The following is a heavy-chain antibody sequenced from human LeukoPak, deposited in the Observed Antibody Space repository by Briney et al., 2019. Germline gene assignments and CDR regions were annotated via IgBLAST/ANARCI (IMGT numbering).Heavy chain of an antibody. D-gene: IGHD3-10*01. Sequence: ASVKVFCKASGYTFTSYGISWVRQAPGQGLEWMGWISAYNGNTNYAQKLQGRVTMTTDTSTSTAYMELRSLRSDDTAVYYCARTLAYGSGSYSGYYWGQGTLVTVSS. J-gene: IGHJ4*02. CDR1: GYTFTSYG. CDR2: ISAYNGNT. CDR3: ARTLAYGSGSYSGYY. V-gene: IGHV1-18*04.